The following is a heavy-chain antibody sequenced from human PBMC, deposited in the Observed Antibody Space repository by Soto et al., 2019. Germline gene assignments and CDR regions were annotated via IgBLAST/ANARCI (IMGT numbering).Heavy chain of an antibody. V-gene: IGHV4-39*01. Sequence: ETRSVSGTVSCGSVSNINYDFVCILQSPGKGLEWIGSVYYRGRSYSKSSVKSRVTISVDTSKNQFSLNLNSVTASDTAVYYCVSQRNSVINKAYFEYRGKGDMVNVS. CDR2: VYYRGRS. J-gene: IGHJ4*02. CDR3: VSQRNSVINKAYFEY. CDR1: CGSVSNINYD.